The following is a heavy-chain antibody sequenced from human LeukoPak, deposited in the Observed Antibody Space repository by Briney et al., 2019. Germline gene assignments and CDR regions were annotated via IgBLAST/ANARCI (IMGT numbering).Heavy chain of an antibody. CDR1: GYTFTGYY. D-gene: IGHD5-18*01. Sequence: ASVKVSCKASGYTFTGYYMHWVRQAPGQGLEWMGWINPNSGGTNYAQKFQGRVTMTRNTSINTAYMELSRLRSDDTAVYYCARVDTAMVAGGGDYWGQGTLVTVSS. CDR2: INPNSGGT. CDR3: ARVDTAMVAGGGDY. V-gene: IGHV1-2*02. J-gene: IGHJ4*02.